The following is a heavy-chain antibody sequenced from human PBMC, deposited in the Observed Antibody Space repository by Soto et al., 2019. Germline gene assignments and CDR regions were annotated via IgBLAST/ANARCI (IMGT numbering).Heavy chain of an antibody. CDR3: AREGYSSGPGY. CDR2: ISYDGSNK. J-gene: IGHJ4*02. V-gene: IGHV3-30-3*01. CDR1: GFTFSSYA. D-gene: IGHD6-19*01. Sequence: GGSLRLSCAASGFTFSSYAMHWVRQAPGKGLEWVAVISYDGSNKYYADSVKGRFTISRDNSKNTLYLQMNSLRAEDTAVYYCAREGYSSGPGYWGQGTLVTVSS.